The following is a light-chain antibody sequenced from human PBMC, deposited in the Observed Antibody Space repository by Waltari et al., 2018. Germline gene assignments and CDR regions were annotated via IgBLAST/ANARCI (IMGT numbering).Light chain of an antibody. CDR3: QSYDSSLTVVV. J-gene: IGLJ3*02. CDR1: RSNIGTNY. CDR2: GNS. V-gene: IGLV1-40*01. Sequence: QSVLTQSPSVSRAPGQGVTISCTGRRSNIGTNYVTRYQQLPGAAPKLLIYGNSNRPSGVPDRFSGSKSGTSASLAITGLQAEDEADYFCQSYDSSLTVVVFGGRTKLTVL.